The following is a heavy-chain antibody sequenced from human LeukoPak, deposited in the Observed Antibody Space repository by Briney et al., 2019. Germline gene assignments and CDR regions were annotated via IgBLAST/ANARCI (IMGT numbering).Heavy chain of an antibody. CDR3: ARWAATYSYYFDY. V-gene: IGHV5-51*01. D-gene: IGHD2-15*01. J-gene: IGHJ4*02. CDR1: GYSFTSYW. Sequence: GESLQISCKGSGYSFTSYWIGWVRQMPGKGLEWMGIIYPGDSDTRYSPSFQGQVTISADKSISTAYLQWSSLKASDTAMYYCARWAATYSYYFDYWGQGTLVTVSS. CDR2: IYPGDSDT.